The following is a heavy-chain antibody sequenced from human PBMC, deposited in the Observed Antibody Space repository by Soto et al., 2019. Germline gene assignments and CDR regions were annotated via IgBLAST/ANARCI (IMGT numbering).Heavy chain of an antibody. Sequence: QVQLVQSGAEVKKPGSSVKVSCKASGGTFSSYAISWVRQAPGQGLEWMGGIIPIFGTANYAQKFQGRVTITADESTSTAYMELSSLRSEDTAVYYCARVYMVRGVILHYYYGMDVWGQGTTVTVSS. D-gene: IGHD3-10*01. V-gene: IGHV1-69*01. CDR3: ARVYMVRGVILHYYYGMDV. CDR1: GGTFSSYA. J-gene: IGHJ6*02. CDR2: IIPIFGTA.